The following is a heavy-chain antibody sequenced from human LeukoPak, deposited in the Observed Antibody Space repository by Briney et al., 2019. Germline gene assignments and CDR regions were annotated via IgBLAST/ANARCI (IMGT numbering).Heavy chain of an antibody. CDR2: FSGSGSST. D-gene: IGHD2-15*01. V-gene: IGHV3-23*01. CDR3: TSRRHCSGAGCFQGLDY. Sequence: PGGSLRLSCAASGFTFSSYAVSWARQAPGKGLEWVSAFSGSGSSTYSADSVKGRFTISRDNSKNTLYLQMNSLKAEDTAVYYCTSRRHCSGAGCFQGLDYWGQGTLVTVSS. J-gene: IGHJ4*02. CDR1: GFTFSSYA.